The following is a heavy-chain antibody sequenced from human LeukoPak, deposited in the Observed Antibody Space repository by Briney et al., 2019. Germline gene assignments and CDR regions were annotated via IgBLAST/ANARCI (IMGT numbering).Heavy chain of an antibody. Sequence: SETLSLTCPAYGGSISSGDYYWSWIRQPPGKGLEWIGYIYYSGSTYYNPSLKSRVTISVDTSKNQFSLKLSSVTAADTAVYYCARGYSYGSSDYWGQGTLVTVSS. CDR2: IYYSGST. V-gene: IGHV4-30-4*08. CDR1: GGSISSGDYY. J-gene: IGHJ4*02. D-gene: IGHD5-18*01. CDR3: ARGYSYGSSDY.